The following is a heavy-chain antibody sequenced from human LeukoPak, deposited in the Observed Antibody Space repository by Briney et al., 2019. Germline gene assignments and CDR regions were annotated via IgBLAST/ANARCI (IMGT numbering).Heavy chain of an antibody. J-gene: IGHJ5*02. Sequence: SVKVSCKASGGTFSSYAISWVRHAPGQGLEWMGGIIPIFGTANYAQKFQGRVTITTDESTSTAYMELSSLRSEDTAVYYCASSPPPGYNWFDPWGQGTLVTVSS. CDR1: GGTFSSYA. CDR2: IIPIFGTA. V-gene: IGHV1-69*05. D-gene: IGHD3-10*01. CDR3: ASSPPPGYNWFDP.